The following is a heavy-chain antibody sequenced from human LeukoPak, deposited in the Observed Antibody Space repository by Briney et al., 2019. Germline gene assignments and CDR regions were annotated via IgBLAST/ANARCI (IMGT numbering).Heavy chain of an antibody. CDR1: GGSISSSTDY. V-gene: IGHV4-39*01. CDR2: ISYSGRS. Sequence: PSETLSLTCTVSGGSISSSTDYWGWIRQPPGKGLEWIGSISYSGRSYYNPSLKSRVTISVDTSKNQFSLKLSSVTAADTAVYYCARNNAYGDYDYWGQGTLVTISS. CDR3: ARNNAYGDYDY. J-gene: IGHJ4*02. D-gene: IGHD4-17*01.